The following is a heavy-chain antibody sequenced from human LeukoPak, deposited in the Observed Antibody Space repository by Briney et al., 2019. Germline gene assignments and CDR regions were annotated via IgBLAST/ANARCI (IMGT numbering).Heavy chain of an antibody. CDR1: GGSLSGYY. CDR3: ARLHGVATRPTYYYMDV. J-gene: IGHJ6*03. D-gene: IGHD6-6*01. Sequence: SETLSLTCAVYGGSLSGYYWSWIRQPPGKGLEWIGEINHSGNTNYNPSLKSRVTISEDTSKNQFSLRLSSVTAADTAVYYCARLHGVATRPTYYYMDVWGIGTTVTVSS. CDR2: INHSGNT. V-gene: IGHV4-34*01.